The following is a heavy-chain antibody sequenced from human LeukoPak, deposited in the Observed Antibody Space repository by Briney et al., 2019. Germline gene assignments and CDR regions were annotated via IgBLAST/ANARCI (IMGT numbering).Heavy chain of an antibody. CDR2: IRSKANSYAT. CDR1: GFTFSGSA. J-gene: IGHJ4*02. D-gene: IGHD1-26*01. V-gene: IGHV3-73*01. Sequence: GGSLRLSCAASGFTFSGSAMHWVRQASGKGLEWVGRIRSKANSYATAYAASVKGRFTISRDDSKNTAYLQMNSLKTEDTAVYYCTRGEYSGSYKALYYWGQGTLVTVSS. CDR3: TRGEYSGSYKALYY.